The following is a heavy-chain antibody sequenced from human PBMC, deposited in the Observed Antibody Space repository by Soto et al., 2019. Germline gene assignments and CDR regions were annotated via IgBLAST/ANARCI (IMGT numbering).Heavy chain of an antibody. Sequence: SETLSLTCAVYGGSFSGYYWSWIRQPPGKGLEWIGEINHSGSTNYNPSLKSRVTISVDTSKNQFSLKLSSVTAADTAVYYCARDWVTSSSYYYCYYYGMDVWGQGTTVTVSS. J-gene: IGHJ6*02. CDR3: ARDWVTSSSYYYCYYYGMDV. V-gene: IGHV4-34*01. CDR1: GGSFSGYY. CDR2: INHSGST. D-gene: IGHD6-6*01.